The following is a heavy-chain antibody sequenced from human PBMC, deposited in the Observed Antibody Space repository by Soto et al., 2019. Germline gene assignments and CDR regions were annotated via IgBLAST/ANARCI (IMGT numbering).Heavy chain of an antibody. D-gene: IGHD3-22*01. CDR3: ARGLYYYDSSGYRLFDY. V-gene: IGHV3-23*01. J-gene: IGHJ4*02. CDR2: VSVSGGTT. CDR1: GFMFNNYA. Sequence: GSLRLSCAASGFMFNNYAMSWVRQAPGKGLEWVSTVSVSGGTTYYADSLKGRFTISRDNSKKTVYLQMNRLRADDTAIYYCARGLYYYDSSGYRLFDYWGQGTLVTVSS.